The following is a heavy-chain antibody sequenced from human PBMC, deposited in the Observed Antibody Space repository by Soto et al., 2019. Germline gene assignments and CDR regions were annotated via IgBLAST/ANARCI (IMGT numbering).Heavy chain of an antibody. V-gene: IGHV3-7*04. Sequence: EVQLVESGGGLVQPGGSLRLSCAASGFTFSSYWMSWVRQAPRKGLEWVANIKQDGSEIHYVDSVKGRFTISRDNAKNSLYLQMNSLRAEHSAVYYCARDLASTSIPNYWGQGTLVPVSS. CDR2: IKQDGSEI. CDR1: GFTFSSYW. J-gene: IGHJ4*02. CDR3: ARDLASTSIPNY.